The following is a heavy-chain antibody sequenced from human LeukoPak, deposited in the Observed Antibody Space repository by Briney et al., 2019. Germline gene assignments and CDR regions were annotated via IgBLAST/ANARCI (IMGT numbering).Heavy chain of an antibody. J-gene: IGHJ4*02. D-gene: IGHD6-6*01. CDR3: AREPDTSSSDYFDY. Sequence: PGGSLRLSCAASGFTFRNYEMNWVRQVSGKGLEWVSYISGGGETTYYADSVRGRFTISRDNAKNSLYLHVNSLRAEDTAVYYCAREPDTSSSDYFDYWGQGTLVTVSS. CDR1: GFTFRNYE. V-gene: IGHV3-48*03. CDR2: ISGGGETT.